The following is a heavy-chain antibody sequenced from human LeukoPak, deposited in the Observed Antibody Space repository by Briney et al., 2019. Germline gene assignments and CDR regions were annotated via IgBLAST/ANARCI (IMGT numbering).Heavy chain of an antibody. V-gene: IGHV1-46*01. CDR2: INPSGGST. CDR3: ARAGAAYAFDI. CDR1: GYTFTSYY. J-gene: IGHJ3*02. D-gene: IGHD1-26*01. Sequence: ASVKVSCKASGYTFTSYYMHWVGQAPGQGLEWMGIINPSGGSTSYAQKFQARVTMTRDTSTSTVYMELSSLRSEDTAVYYCARAGAAYAFDIWGQGTMVTVSS.